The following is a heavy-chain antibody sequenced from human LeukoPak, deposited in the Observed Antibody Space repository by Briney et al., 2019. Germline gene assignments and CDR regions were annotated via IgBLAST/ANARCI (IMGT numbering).Heavy chain of an antibody. V-gene: IGHV5-51*01. J-gene: IGHJ4*02. CDR3: ASGSLAHSYFFDY. CDR1: GYSFATYW. Sequence: PGESLKISCKGSGYSFATYWIGWERQMPGKGLEWMGIIYPGDSDTRYSPSFQGQVTISADKSISTAYLQWSSLKASDTAMYYCASGSLAHSYFFDYWGQGTLVTVSS. CDR2: IYPGDSDT. D-gene: IGHD1-26*01.